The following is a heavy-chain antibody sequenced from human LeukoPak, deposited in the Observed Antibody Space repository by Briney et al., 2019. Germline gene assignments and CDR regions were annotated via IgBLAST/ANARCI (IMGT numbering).Heavy chain of an antibody. V-gene: IGHV3-33*01. CDR3: ARAAFDSIGYYLFDY. Sequence: GSLRLSCAASGFSFSSYGMHWVRQAPGKGLEWVAVIWYGGTNDYYADSVKGRFTISRDNSRNTLYLQMNSLRTEDTAVYSCARAAFDSIGYYLFDYWGQGTLVSVSS. CDR2: IWYGGTND. D-gene: IGHD3-22*01. CDR1: GFSFSSYG. J-gene: IGHJ4*02.